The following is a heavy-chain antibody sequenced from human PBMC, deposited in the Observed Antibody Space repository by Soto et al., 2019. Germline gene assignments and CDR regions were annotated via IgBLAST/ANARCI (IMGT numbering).Heavy chain of an antibody. CDR3: ARTRSRAPIAARPGWFDP. CDR2: IIPIFGTA. D-gene: IGHD6-6*01. CDR1: GGTLSSYA. V-gene: IGHV1-69*06. Sequence: SVKVSCKASGGTLSSYAISWVRQAPGQGLEWMGGIIPIFGTANYAQKFQGRVTITADKSTSTAYMELSSLRSEDTAVYYCARTRSRAPIAARPGWFDPWGQGTLVTVSS. J-gene: IGHJ5*02.